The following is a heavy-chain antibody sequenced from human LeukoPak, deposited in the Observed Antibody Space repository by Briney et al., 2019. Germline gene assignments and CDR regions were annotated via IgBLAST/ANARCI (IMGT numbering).Heavy chain of an antibody. Sequence: GGSLRLSCAASGFTFSTYWMSWVRQAPGKGPVWVSRINPDGRTITYADSVVGRITISRDNAKNTLYLQMNSLRDEDTAVYYCARVAVGRYDFDYWGRGTLVTVSS. CDR2: INPDGRTI. CDR1: GFTFSTYW. V-gene: IGHV3-74*03. D-gene: IGHD1-26*01. CDR3: ARVAVGRYDFDY. J-gene: IGHJ4*01.